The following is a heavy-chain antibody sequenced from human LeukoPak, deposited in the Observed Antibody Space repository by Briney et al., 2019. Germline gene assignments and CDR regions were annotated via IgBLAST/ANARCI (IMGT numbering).Heavy chain of an antibody. Sequence: SETLSLTCSVSDDSITIYYWTWIRQPPGKGVEWIGYVDHTGSNNFNPPLNGRVSISRDTTKNLFSLRLRSVTAADTAVYFCARGRVSSSTWYSTYYYCFYMYVWGKGNTVTVSS. CDR3: ARGRVSSSTWYSTYYYCFYMYV. CDR2: VDHTGSN. J-gene: IGHJ6*03. V-gene: IGHV4-59*01. CDR1: DDSITIYY. D-gene: IGHD1-1*01.